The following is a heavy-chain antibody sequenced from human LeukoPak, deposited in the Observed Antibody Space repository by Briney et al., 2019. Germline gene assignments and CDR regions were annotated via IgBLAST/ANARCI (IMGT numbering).Heavy chain of an antibody. CDR3: AEPPFGVVIMTPLGY. CDR2: ISGSGGST. V-gene: IGHV3-23*01. CDR1: GFTFDDYG. J-gene: IGHJ4*02. Sequence: GGSLRLSCAASGFTFDDYGMSWVRQAPGKGLEWVSAISGSGGSTYYADSVKGRFTISRDNSKNTLYLQMNSLRAEDTAVYYCAEPPFGVVIMTPLGYWGQGTLVTVSS. D-gene: IGHD3-3*01.